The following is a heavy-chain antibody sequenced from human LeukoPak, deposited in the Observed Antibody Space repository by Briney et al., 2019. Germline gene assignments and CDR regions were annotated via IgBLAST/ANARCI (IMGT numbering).Heavy chain of an antibody. CDR1: GGSISSYY. CDR2: TYYSGTT. CDR3: ARALSTVVTRFDY. V-gene: IGHV4-59*01. D-gene: IGHD4-23*01. Sequence: SETLSLTCTVSGGSISSYYWSWIRQPPGKGLEGIGYTYYSGTTNYNPSLKSRVTISVDTSKNQFSLKLSSVTAADTAVYYCARALSTVVTRFDYWGQGTLVTVSS. J-gene: IGHJ4*02.